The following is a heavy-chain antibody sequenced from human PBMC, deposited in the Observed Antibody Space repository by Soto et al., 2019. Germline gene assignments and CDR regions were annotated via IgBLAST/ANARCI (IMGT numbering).Heavy chain of an antibody. D-gene: IGHD5-18*01. CDR2: IYYSGST. V-gene: IGHV4-31*03. CDR3: ARGVRGYSYGTGLFDY. CDR1: GGSISSGGYY. J-gene: IGHJ4*02. Sequence: SETLSLTCTVSGGSISSGGYYWSWIRQHPGKGLEWIGYIYYSGSTYYNPSLKSRVTISVDTSKNQFSLKLSSVTAADTAVYYCARGVRGYSYGTGLFDYWGQGTLVTVSS.